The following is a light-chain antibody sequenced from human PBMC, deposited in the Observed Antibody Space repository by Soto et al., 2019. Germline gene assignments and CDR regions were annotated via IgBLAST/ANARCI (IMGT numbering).Light chain of an antibody. V-gene: IGLV2-8*01. CDR3: SSYAGNNNFVV. Sequence: QSALTQPPSASGAPGQSVTISCTGTSSDVGAYKYVSWYQQHPGKAPKLMIYEVTKRPSGVPGRFSGSKSGNTASLNVSGLQAEDEADYYCSSYAGNNNFVVFGGGSKRTVL. J-gene: IGLJ2*01. CDR1: SSDVGAYKY. CDR2: EVT.